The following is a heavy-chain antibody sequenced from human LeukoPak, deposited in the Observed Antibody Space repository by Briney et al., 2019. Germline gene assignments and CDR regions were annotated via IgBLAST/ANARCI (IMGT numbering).Heavy chain of an antibody. V-gene: IGHV1-46*01. CDR2: INPSGGST. J-gene: IGHJ5*02. CDR1: GYTFTRYY. Sequence: ASVKVSCKASGYTFTRYYMHWVRQAPGQGLEWMGIINPSGGSTSYAQKFQGRVTMTRDTSTSTVYMELSCLRSEDTAVYYCARDHPYTAMVMWFDPWGQGTLVTVSS. CDR3: ARDHPYTAMVMWFDP. D-gene: IGHD5-18*01.